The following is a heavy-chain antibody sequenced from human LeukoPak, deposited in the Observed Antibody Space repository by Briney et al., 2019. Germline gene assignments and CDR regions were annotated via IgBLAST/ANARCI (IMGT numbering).Heavy chain of an antibody. V-gene: IGHV4-59*08. D-gene: IGHD1-26*01. J-gene: IGHJ5*02. CDR1: GGSISSYY. CDR3: ARSIVGAIGDGDNWFDP. CDR2: IYYSGST. Sequence: SETLSLTCTVSGGSISSYYWSWIRQPPGKGLEWIGYIYYSGSTNYNPSLKSRVTISVDTSKNQFSLKLSSVTAADTAVYYCARSIVGAIGDGDNWFDPWGQGTLVTVSS.